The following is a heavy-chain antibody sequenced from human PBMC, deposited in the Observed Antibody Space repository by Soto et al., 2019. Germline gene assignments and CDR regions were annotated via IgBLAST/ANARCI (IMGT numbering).Heavy chain of an antibody. J-gene: IGHJ4*02. CDR3: AKRSPYYFDY. CDR2: INSAGST. CDR1: GFTFSSYA. V-gene: IGHV3-23*01. Sequence: EVQLLESGGDLVLPGGSLRLSCAASGFTFSSYAMSWVRQAPGKGLEWVSTINSAGSTFYADSVKGRFTISRGNSKNTLHLQMNNLRAEDTAVYYCAKRSPYYFDYWGQGTLVTVSS.